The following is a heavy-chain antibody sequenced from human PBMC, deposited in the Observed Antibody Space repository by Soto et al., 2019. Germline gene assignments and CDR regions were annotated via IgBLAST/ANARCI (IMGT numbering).Heavy chain of an antibody. CDR3: ARHRTFGYTLDS. D-gene: IGHD3-16*02. J-gene: IGHJ4*02. CDR1: GGYISSYG. CDR2: IYNSGST. V-gene: IGHV4-59*01. Sequence: SETLSLTSTVSGGYISSYGWSWIRQPPGKGLEWIGSIYNSGSTNYNPSLKSRVTISIDTSKNQFSLKLTSVTAADTAVYYCARHRTFGYTLDSWGQGNLVTVSS.